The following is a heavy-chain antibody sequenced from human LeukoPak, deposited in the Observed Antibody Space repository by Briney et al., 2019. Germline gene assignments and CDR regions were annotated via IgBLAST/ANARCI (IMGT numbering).Heavy chain of an antibody. Sequence: GGSLRLSCAASGFTFSSYAMSWVRQAPGKGLEWVSAISGSGGSTYYADSVKGRFTISRDNSKNTLYLQMNSLRAEDTAVYYCAKAVGYDFWSGYYSGVYFDYWGQGTLVTVSS. D-gene: IGHD3-3*01. CDR2: ISGSGGST. CDR1: GFTFSSYA. CDR3: AKAVGYDFWSGYYSGVYFDY. V-gene: IGHV3-23*01. J-gene: IGHJ4*02.